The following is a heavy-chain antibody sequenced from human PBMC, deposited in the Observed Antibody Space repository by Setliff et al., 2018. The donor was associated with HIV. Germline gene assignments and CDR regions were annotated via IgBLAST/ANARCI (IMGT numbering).Heavy chain of an antibody. Sequence: PSETLSLTCTVSGYSSAGNLAWAWIRQHPKKGLEWIGSIWHAGNTLYNQSLKSRVSISLDTSLEEFGLQLSSVTAADTAVYYCARAVNLTFDIWSLGTMVTVSS. CDR1: GYSSAGNLA. CDR2: IWHAGNT. V-gene: IGHV4-38-2*02. J-gene: IGHJ3*02. CDR3: ARAVNLTFDI.